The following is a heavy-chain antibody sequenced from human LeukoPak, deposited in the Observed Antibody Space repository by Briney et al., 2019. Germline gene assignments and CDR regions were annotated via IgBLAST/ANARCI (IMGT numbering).Heavy chain of an antibody. J-gene: IGHJ4*02. Sequence: PSETPSLTCTFSDGDIYTSPYYWGWIRQPPGKGLEWIGSVYYSGSTYYNPSLKSRVTISIDTSKKQFSLKVNSVTAADTAVYYCARFFKGGDNGDYSDYWGQGTLVTVSS. CDR3: ARFFKGGDNGDYSDY. CDR2: VYYSGST. V-gene: IGHV4-39*01. CDR1: DGDIYTSPYY. D-gene: IGHD4-17*01.